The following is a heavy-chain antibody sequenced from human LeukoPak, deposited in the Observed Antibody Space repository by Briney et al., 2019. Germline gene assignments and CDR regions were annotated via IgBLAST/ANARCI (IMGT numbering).Heavy chain of an antibody. D-gene: IGHD6-13*01. CDR2: IDYSGST. CDR1: GGSISGYY. Sequence: SETLSLTCTVSGGSISGYYWSWIRQPPGKGLEWIGYIDYSGSTNYNPSLKSRVTISVDTSKNQFSLKLSSVTAADTAVYYCARHRGSSWYPNDYYYYYGMDVWGQGTTVTVSS. V-gene: IGHV4-59*08. J-gene: IGHJ6*02. CDR3: ARHRGSSWYPNDYYYYYGMDV.